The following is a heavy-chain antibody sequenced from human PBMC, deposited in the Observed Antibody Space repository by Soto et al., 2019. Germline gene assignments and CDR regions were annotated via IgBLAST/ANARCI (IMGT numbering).Heavy chain of an antibody. CDR3: ARGGGVGVAGSAAFDM. D-gene: IGHD3-3*01. J-gene: IGHJ3*02. Sequence: QLHLVQSGAVVKKPGASVTVSCSASGYPVTAYYMHWVRQAPGRGLEWMGGINPATGAAKYTQTFQGRGTMVRDTSTSTVFMELSGLTSEDTADFYCARGGGVGVAGSAAFDMWGQGTLVTVSS. CDR2: INPATGAA. CDR1: GYPVTAYY. V-gene: IGHV1-2*02.